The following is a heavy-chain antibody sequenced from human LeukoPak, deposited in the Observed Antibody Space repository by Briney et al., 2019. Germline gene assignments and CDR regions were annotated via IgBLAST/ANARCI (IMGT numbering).Heavy chain of an antibody. CDR3: ARRDIVVVVSASDY. CDR2: NTASGDRT. Sequence: GGSLRLSCAASGFTFSDYVRIWVRQAPGKGLEWVSGNTASGDRTFYGDSVRGRFTMSRDNSKNTVYLQMNSLRVDDTAVYYCARRDIVVVVSASDYWGQGTLVTVSS. V-gene: IGHV3-23*01. D-gene: IGHD2-15*01. J-gene: IGHJ4*02. CDR1: GFTFSDYV.